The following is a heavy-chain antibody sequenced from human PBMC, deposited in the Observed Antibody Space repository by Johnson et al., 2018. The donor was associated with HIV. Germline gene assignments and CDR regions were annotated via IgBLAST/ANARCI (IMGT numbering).Heavy chain of an antibody. CDR3: VKGRRWLPYGGAFDI. CDR1: GFTVSSNY. V-gene: IGHV3-53*01. Sequence: VQLVESGGGLIQPGGSLRLSCAASGFTVSSNYLSWVRQAPGKGLAWVSFIYSGGSTYYADSLKGRFTISRDNSKNSLYLQMNSLRTEDTALYYCVKGRRWLPYGGAFDIWGQGTMVTVSS. J-gene: IGHJ3*02. CDR2: IYSGGST. D-gene: IGHD4-23*01.